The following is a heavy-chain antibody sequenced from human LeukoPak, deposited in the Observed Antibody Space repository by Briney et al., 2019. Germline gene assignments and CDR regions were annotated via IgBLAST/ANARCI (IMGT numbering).Heavy chain of an antibody. CDR1: GFAFSSYE. CDR3: ARDFSGGFDY. D-gene: IGHD3-10*01. V-gene: IGHV3-48*03. Sequence: GGSLRLSCAASGFAFSSYEMNWVRQAPGKGLEWVSYISSSGSTIYYADSVKGRFTISRDNAKNSLYLQMNSLRAEDTAVYYCARDFSGGFDYWGQGTLVTVSS. J-gene: IGHJ4*02. CDR2: ISSSGSTI.